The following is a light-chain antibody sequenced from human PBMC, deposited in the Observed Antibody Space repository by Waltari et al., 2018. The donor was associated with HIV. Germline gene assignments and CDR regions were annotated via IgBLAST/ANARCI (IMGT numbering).Light chain of an antibody. V-gene: IGLV2-14*01. Sequence: SALTQPASVSGSPGQSITISCTGPSSDVGGYNSVSWYQQHPGKAPKLMIYEVSNRPSGFSNRFSGSKSGNTASLTISGLQAEDEADYYCSSYTSSSTPYVFGTGTKVTVL. J-gene: IGLJ1*01. CDR3: SSYTSSSTPYV. CDR1: SSDVGGYNS. CDR2: EVS.